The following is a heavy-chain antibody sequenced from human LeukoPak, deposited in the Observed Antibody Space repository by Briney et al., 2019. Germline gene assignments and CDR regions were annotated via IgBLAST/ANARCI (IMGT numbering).Heavy chain of an antibody. J-gene: IGHJ4*02. V-gene: IGHV3-30-3*01. Sequence: GGSLRLSCAASGFTFSSYAMHWVRQAPGKGLEWVAVISYDGSNKYYADSVKGRFTISRDNAKNSLYLQMNSLRAEDTAVYYCARVPRYSGSLSDYWGQGTLVTVSS. CDR1: GFTFSSYA. CDR2: ISYDGSNK. CDR3: ARVPRYSGSLSDY. D-gene: IGHD1-26*01.